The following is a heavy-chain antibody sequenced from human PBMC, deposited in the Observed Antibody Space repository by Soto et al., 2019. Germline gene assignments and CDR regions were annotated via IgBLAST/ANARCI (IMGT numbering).Heavy chain of an antibody. V-gene: IGHV3-73*01. D-gene: IGHD6-13*01. CDR1: GFTFSCSA. CDR2: IRSKAKNYAT. Sequence: GGSLRLSCAASGFTFSCSAMHWVRQASGKGLEWVGRIRSKAKNYATVYAASVKGRFTISRDDSKNTAYLQMNSLKTEDTAVYYCTRLGIAAAGTDYWGQGTLVTVSS. CDR3: TRLGIAAAGTDY. J-gene: IGHJ4*02.